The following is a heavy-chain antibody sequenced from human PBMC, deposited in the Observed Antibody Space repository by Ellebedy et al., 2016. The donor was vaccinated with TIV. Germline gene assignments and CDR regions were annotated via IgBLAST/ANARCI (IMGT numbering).Heavy chain of an antibody. D-gene: IGHD4-17*01. CDR3: ARDYAYGLDV. CDR2: IYSGGST. J-gene: IGHJ6*02. V-gene: IGHV3-53*01. CDR1: GFTVSSNY. Sequence: GESLKISXAASGFTVSSNYMSWVRQAPGKGLEWVSVIYSGGSTYYADSVKGRFTISRDNSKNTLYLQMNSLRAEDTAVYYCARDYAYGLDVWGQGTTVTVSS.